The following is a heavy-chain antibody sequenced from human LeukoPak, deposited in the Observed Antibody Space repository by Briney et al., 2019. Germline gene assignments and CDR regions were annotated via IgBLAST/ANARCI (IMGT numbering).Heavy chain of an antibody. Sequence: GGSLRLSCAASGFTFDDYGMSWVRQAPGKGLEWVSYISSGSSYIYYADSVKGRFTISRDNAKNSLYLQMNSLRAEDTAVYYCARGYYHDAFDIWGQGTMVTVSS. CDR1: GFTFDDYG. CDR2: ISSGSSYI. V-gene: IGHV3-21*01. J-gene: IGHJ3*02. CDR3: ARGYYHDAFDI. D-gene: IGHD1-26*01.